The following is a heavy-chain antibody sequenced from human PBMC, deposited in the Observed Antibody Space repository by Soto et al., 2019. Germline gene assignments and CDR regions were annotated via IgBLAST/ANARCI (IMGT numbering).Heavy chain of an antibody. CDR2: INPSGGST. D-gene: IGHD3-9*01. Sequence: QVQLVQSGAEVKKPGASVKVSCKASGYTFTSYYMHWVRQAPGQGLEWMGIINPSGGSTSYAQKFQGRVTMTRETSTSTVYMELSSLRSEDTAVYYCARDLVTGCMDVWGQGTTVTVSS. V-gene: IGHV1-46*01. J-gene: IGHJ6*02. CDR1: GYTFTSYY. CDR3: ARDLVTGCMDV.